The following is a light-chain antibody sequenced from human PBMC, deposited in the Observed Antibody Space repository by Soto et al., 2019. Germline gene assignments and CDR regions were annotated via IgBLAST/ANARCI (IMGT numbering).Light chain of an antibody. V-gene: IGLV2-14*01. CDR3: NSYTGSSTYV. Sequence: QSVLTQPASLSGSPGQSITISCTGTSSDVGGYNYVSWYQQHPGKAPKLMIYDVSNRPSGVSNRFSGSKSGNTASLTISGLQAEDEADYYCNSYTGSSTYVFGTGTKVTVL. CDR2: DVS. J-gene: IGLJ1*01. CDR1: SSDVGGYNY.